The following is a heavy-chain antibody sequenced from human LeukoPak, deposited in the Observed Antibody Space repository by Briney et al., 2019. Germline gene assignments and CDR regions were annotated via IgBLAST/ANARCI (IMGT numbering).Heavy chain of an antibody. Sequence: PSETLSLTCAVSGGSISSSNWWSWVRQPPGKGLEWIGSIYYSGSTYYNPSLKSRVTISVDTSKNQFSLKLSSVTAADTAVYYCASVIGDDSSGYYPVPKVFDYWGQGTLVTVSS. D-gene: IGHD3-22*01. CDR2: IYYSGST. CDR3: ASVIGDDSSGYYPVPKVFDY. J-gene: IGHJ4*02. V-gene: IGHV4-39*01. CDR1: GGSISSSNW.